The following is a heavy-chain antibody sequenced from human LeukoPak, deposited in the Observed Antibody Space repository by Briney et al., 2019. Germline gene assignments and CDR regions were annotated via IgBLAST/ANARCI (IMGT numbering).Heavy chain of an antibody. CDR1: GFTFSNYG. CDR2: ISYDESDK. D-gene: IGHD2-15*01. Sequence: QPGRPLRLSCAASGFTFSNYGMHWVRQAPGKGLEWVAVISYDESDKYYADSVKGRFTISRDNSKNTLYLQMNSLRPEDTAVYYCAKGVVAATNAAYYGMDVWGQGTTVTVSS. V-gene: IGHV3-30*18. J-gene: IGHJ6*02. CDR3: AKGVVAATNAAYYGMDV.